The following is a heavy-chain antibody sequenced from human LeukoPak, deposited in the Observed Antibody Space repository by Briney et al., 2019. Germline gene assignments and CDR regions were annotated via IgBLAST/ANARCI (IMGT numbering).Heavy chain of an antibody. Sequence: ASVKVSCKASGYTFSDYYIHWVRQAPGQGLEWMGWINPNSGGTDYAEKFQGRVTMTRDTSISTAYLELSSLRSNDTAVYHCARSLAGPTWGQGTMVTVSS. CDR3: ARSLAGPT. J-gene: IGHJ3*01. CDR1: GYTFSDYY. V-gene: IGHV1-2*02. CDR2: INPNSGGT. D-gene: IGHD6-25*01.